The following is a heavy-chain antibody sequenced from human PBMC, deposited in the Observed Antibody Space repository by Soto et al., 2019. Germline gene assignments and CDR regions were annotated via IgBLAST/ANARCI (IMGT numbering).Heavy chain of an antibody. D-gene: IGHD3-9*01. CDR3: AKRRDYDVLTGQISSIY. V-gene: IGHV3-23*01. J-gene: IGHJ4*02. Sequence: EVQLLESGGGLVQPGGSLRLSCVASGFTFSNYAMSWVRQAPGKGLEWVSGISGSGGSTYYADSMKGRFTISRDNSKNTRYLQMNSLRGEDTAVYYCAKRRDYDVLTGQISSIYWGQGTLVTVSS. CDR1: GFTFSNYA. CDR2: ISGSGGST.